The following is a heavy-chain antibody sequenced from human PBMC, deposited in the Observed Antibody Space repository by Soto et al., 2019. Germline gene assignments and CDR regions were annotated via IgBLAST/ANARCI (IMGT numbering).Heavy chain of an antibody. CDR1: GFMFSRYW. D-gene: IGHD6-25*01. J-gene: IGHJ6*02. CDR2: IKEDGSEK. Sequence: GGSLRLSCAASGFMFSRYWMSWVRQAPGKGLEWVANIKEDGSEKYYVDSVKGRFTISRDNAKNSLYLQMNSLRAEDTAVYYCAKDRRPNYYYLMAVWGQGTTVTVSS. CDR3: AKDRRPNYYYLMAV. V-gene: IGHV3-7*01.